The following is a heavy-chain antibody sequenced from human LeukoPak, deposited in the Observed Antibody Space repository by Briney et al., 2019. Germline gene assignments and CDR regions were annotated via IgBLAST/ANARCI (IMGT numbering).Heavy chain of an antibody. CDR1: GFTFSNAW. CDR2: IKSKTDGGTT. CDR3: TTYDIVVVPASYYYYYMDV. D-gene: IGHD2-2*01. V-gene: IGHV3-15*01. J-gene: IGHJ6*03. Sequence: GGSLRLSCAASGFTFSNAWMSWVRQAPGKGLEWVGRIKSKTDGGTTDYAAPVKGRFTISRDDSKNTLYLQMNSLKTEDTAVYYCTTYDIVVVPASYYYYYMDVWGKGTTVTVSS.